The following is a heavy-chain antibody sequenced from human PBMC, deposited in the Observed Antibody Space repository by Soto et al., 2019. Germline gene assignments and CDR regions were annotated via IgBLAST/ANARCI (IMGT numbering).Heavy chain of an antibody. J-gene: IGHJ6*02. V-gene: IGHV3-23*01. CDR2: ISGSGGST. Sequence: EVQLLESGGCLVQPGGSLRLSCAASGFTFSSYAMSWVRQAPGKGLEWVSAISGSGGSTYYADSVKGRFTISRDNSKNTLYLQMNSLRAEDTAVYYCAKDLAYSSDYYYGMDVWGQGTTVTVSS. CDR3: AKDLAYSSDYYYGMDV. D-gene: IGHD6-25*01. CDR1: GFTFSSYA.